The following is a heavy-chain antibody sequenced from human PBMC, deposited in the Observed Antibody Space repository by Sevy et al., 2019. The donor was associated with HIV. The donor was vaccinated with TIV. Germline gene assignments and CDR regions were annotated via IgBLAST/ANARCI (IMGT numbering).Heavy chain of an antibody. Sequence: SETLSLTCTVSGDSIHNYYWTWIRQPPGKGLEWIGYIYYSGRTNYNPSLKSRVTISEDTSKNQFFLKLTSVTAADTAVYYCARAQQNYYYGMDVWGQRTTVTVSS. D-gene: IGHD6-13*01. CDR2: IYYSGRT. J-gene: IGHJ6*02. V-gene: IGHV4-59*01. CDR3: ARAQQNYYYGMDV. CDR1: GDSIHNYY.